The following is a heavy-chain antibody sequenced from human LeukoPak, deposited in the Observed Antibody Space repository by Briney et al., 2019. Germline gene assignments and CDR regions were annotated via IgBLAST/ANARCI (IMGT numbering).Heavy chain of an antibody. D-gene: IGHD3-22*01. CDR1: GFTFNSAW. V-gene: IGHV3-15*01. CDR2: GHSSVENMIR. J-gene: IGHJ4*02. CDR3: ATIPPAHDSSAGDY. Sequence: PGGSLRLSCAASGFTFNSAWMSWVRLAPGRGLEWVAGHSSVENMIRDYAAPVKARITISRDNSKNTEYLQMNSLEPDDTAVYFCATIPPAHDSSAGDYWGQGILVTVSS.